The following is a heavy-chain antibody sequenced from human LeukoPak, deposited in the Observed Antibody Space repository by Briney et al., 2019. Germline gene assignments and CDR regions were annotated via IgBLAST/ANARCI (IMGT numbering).Heavy chain of an antibody. CDR3: AREGGFYRPLDY. J-gene: IGHJ4*02. CDR1: GGSVTSTNW. Sequence: PSGTLSLTCAVSGGSVTSTNWWTWVRQPPGKGLEWIGEVHLDGRTNYNPSLTGRLTLSVDLYENRISLKLTSVTAADTAVYYCAREGGFYRPLDYLGQGTLVTVSS. V-gene: IGHV4-4*02. D-gene: IGHD3-3*01. CDR2: VHLDGRT.